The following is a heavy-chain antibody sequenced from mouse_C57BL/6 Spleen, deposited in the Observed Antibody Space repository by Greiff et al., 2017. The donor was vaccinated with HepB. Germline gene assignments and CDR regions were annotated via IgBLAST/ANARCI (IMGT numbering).Heavy chain of an antibody. CDR1: GYAFTNYL. CDR3: AREGLRRGTGY. Sequence: QVQLQQSGAELVRPGTSVKVSCKASGYAFTNYLIEWVKQRPGQGLEWIGVINPGSGGTNYNEKFKGKATLTADKSSSTAYMQLSSLTSEDSAVYFYAREGLRRGTGYWGQVATLTVAS. D-gene: IGHD2-4*01. CDR2: INPGSGGT. J-gene: IGHJ2*01. V-gene: IGHV1-54*01.